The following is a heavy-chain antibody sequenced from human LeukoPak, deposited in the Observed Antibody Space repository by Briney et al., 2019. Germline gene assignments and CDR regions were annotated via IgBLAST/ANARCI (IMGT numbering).Heavy chain of an antibody. CDR3: ARVAVAGYYFDY. D-gene: IGHD6-19*01. CDR1: GGSISSSSYY. CDR2: IYYSGST. Sequence: QLQLQESGPGLVKPSETLSLTCTVSGGSISSSSYYWGWIRQPPGKGLAWIGSIYYSGSTYYNPSLKSRVTISVDTSKNQFSLKLSSVTAADTAVYYCARVAVAGYYFDYWGQGTLVTVSS. V-gene: IGHV4-39*07. J-gene: IGHJ4*02.